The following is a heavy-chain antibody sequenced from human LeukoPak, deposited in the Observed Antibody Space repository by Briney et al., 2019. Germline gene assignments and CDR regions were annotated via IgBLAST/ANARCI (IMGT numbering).Heavy chain of an antibody. V-gene: IGHV4-61*08. D-gene: IGHD1-26*01. CDR2: LHYSEST. CDR1: GASVSSSGDY. Sequence: SETLSLTCTVSGASVSSSGDYWSWIRQPPGKGLEWIGFLHYSESTNYNPSLKSRVTISVGTSKNQFSLKLSSVTAADTAVYYCARSQVGATRRIDSWGQGTLVTVSS. CDR3: ARSQVGATRRIDS. J-gene: IGHJ4*02.